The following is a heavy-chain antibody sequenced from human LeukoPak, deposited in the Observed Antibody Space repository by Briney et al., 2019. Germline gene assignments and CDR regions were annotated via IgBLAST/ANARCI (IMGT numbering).Heavy chain of an antibody. D-gene: IGHD3-22*01. CDR3: ARADYYDSSVYYFRGQTSYYFDY. V-gene: IGHV1-46*01. CDR2: INPSGSST. Sequence: GASVKVFCKASGYTFTSYYMHWVRQAPGQGLEWMGMINPSGSSTTYAQKFQGRVTMTRDTSTSTVYMELSSLRSEDTAVYYCARADYYDSSVYYFRGQTSYYFDYWGQGTLVTVSS. CDR1: GYTFTSYY. J-gene: IGHJ4*02.